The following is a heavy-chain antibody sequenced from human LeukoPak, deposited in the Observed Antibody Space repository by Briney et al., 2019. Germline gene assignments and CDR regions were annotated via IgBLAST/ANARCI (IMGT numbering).Heavy chain of an antibody. CDR2: IYYSGST. CDR3: ARGENYNILTGPPYFDF. V-gene: IGHV4-59*01. CDR1: GGSISSYY. J-gene: IGHJ4*02. D-gene: IGHD3-9*01. Sequence: SETLSLTCTVSGGSISSYYWSWIRQPPGKGLEWIGYIYYSGSTNYNPSLKSRVTISIGTSENQFSLKLSSVTAADTAVYYCARGENYNILTGPPYFDFWGQGNLVTVSS.